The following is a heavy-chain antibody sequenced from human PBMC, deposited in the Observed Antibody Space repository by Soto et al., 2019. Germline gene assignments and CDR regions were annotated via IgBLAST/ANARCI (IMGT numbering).Heavy chain of an antibody. CDR2: INHSGST. CDR1: GGSFSGYY. V-gene: IGHV4-34*01. D-gene: IGHD3-22*01. CDR3: ARQITMIVVVNRAPLTD. Sequence: TSETLSLTCAVYGGSFSGYYWSWIRQPPGKGLEWIGEINHSGSTNYNPSLKSRVTISVDTSKNQFSLKLSSVTAADTAVYYCARQITMIVVVNRAPLTDWGQGTLVTVSS. J-gene: IGHJ4*02.